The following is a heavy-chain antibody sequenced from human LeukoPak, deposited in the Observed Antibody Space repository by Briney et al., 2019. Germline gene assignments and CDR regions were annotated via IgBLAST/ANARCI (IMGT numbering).Heavy chain of an antibody. CDR2: MNPNSGNT. CDR1: GYTFNSYG. CDR3: ARGITMVRGVIITYYYYYMDV. D-gene: IGHD3-10*01. Sequence: APVKVSCKASGYTFNSYGISWVRQAPGQGLEWMGWMNPNSGNTGYAQKFQGRVTITRNTSISTAYMELSSLRSDDTAVYYCARGITMVRGVIITYYYYYMDVWGKGTTVTISS. V-gene: IGHV1-8*01. J-gene: IGHJ6*03.